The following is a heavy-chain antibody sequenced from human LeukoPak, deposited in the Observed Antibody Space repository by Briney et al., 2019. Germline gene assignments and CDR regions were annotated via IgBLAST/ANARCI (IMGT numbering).Heavy chain of an antibody. Sequence: ASVKVSCKASGYTFTGYYMHWVRRAPGQGLEWMGWINPNSGGTNYAQKFQGRVTMTRDTSISTAYMELNRLRSDDTAVYYCARLSVSSWYPYLDYWGQGSLVTVSS. D-gene: IGHD6-13*01. J-gene: IGHJ4*02. CDR3: ARLSVSSWYPYLDY. V-gene: IGHV1-2*02. CDR2: INPNSGGT. CDR1: GYTFTGYY.